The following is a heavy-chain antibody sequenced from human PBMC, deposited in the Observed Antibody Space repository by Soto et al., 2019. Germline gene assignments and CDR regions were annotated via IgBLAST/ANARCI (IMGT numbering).Heavy chain of an antibody. CDR2: IKSAADGGTT. Sequence: GGSLRLSCAASGFTFPNAIMTWVRQAPGKGLEWVGRIKSAADGGTTDYAAPVKGRFTFSRDDSESTLFLHMSSLETEDTAMYYCARPPYSSTSWYFDLWGRGTLVTVSS. J-gene: IGHJ2*01. V-gene: IGHV3-15*01. CDR1: GFTFPNAI. D-gene: IGHD6-19*01. CDR3: ARPPYSSTSWYFDL.